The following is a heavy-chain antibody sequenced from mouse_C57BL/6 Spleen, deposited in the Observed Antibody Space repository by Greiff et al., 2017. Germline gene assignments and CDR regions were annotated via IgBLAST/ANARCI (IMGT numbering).Heavy chain of an antibody. CDR3: ARDNYGSLYWYFDV. CDR2: INYDGSST. J-gene: IGHJ1*03. CDR1: GFTFSDYY. D-gene: IGHD1-1*01. Sequence: EVQRVESEGGLVQPGSSMKLSCTASGFTFSDYYMAWVRQVPEKGLEWVANINYDGSSTYYLDSLKSRFIISRDNAKNILYLQMSSLKSEDTATYYCARDNYGSLYWYFDVWGTGTTVTVSS. V-gene: IGHV5-16*01.